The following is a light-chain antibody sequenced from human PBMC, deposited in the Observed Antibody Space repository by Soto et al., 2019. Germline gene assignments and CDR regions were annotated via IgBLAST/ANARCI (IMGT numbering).Light chain of an antibody. J-gene: IGKJ1*01. CDR3: QQHSNWPPKT. Sequence: EIVLTQSPATLSLSPGERATLSCRASQSVSSYLAWYQQKPGQAPRLLFYDASSRATGIPARFSGSGSGTDFTLTISSLEPEDLAVYYCQQHSNWPPKTFGQGTKVEIK. CDR2: DAS. CDR1: QSVSSY. V-gene: IGKV3-11*01.